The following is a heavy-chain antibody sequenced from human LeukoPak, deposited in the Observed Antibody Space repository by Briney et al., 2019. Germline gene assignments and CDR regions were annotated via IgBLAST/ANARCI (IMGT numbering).Heavy chain of an antibody. V-gene: IGHV4-59*12. CDR2: IYHSGST. J-gene: IGHJ4*02. D-gene: IGHD5-24*01. CDR1: GGSISSYS. CDR3: ARDEDGYTLDY. Sequence: SETLSLTCTVSGGSISSYSWSWIRQPPGKGLEWIGYIYHSGSTYYNPSLKSRVTISVDRSKNQFSLKLSSVTAADTAVYYCARDEDGYTLDYWGQGTLVTVSS.